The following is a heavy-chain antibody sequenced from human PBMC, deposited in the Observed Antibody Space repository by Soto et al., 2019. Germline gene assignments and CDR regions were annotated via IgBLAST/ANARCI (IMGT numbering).Heavy chain of an antibody. V-gene: IGHV3-23*01. CDR2: ISGSGGHS. D-gene: IGHD6-13*01. CDR3: AKDCRRLAVSGSGYDS. J-gene: IGHJ4*02. CDR1: GFTFNDYA. Sequence: PGGSLRLSCAASGFTFNDYAMAWVRQAPGKGLEWVSSISGSGGHSSYADSVKGRFTISRDSVKNMLSLDMSDLRAEDTAVYYCAKDCRRLAVSGSGYDSWCQGALVPVSS.